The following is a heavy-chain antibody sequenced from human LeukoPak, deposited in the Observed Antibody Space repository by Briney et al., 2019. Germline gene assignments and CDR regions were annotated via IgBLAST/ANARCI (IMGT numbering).Heavy chain of an antibody. Sequence: PGGSLRHSCAASGFTFSSYWMHWVRHAPGKGLVWVSRINSDGSSTIYADSVKGRFTISRDNAKNTLYLQMNSLRAEDTAVYYCARAMNIKVGATSFDYWGQGTLVTVSS. CDR1: GFTFSSYW. CDR2: INSDGSST. CDR3: ARAMNIKVGATSFDY. D-gene: IGHD1-26*01. J-gene: IGHJ4*02. V-gene: IGHV3-74*01.